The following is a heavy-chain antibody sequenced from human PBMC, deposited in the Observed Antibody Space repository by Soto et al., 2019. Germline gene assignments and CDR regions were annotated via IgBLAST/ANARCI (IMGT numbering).Heavy chain of an antibody. D-gene: IGHD5-18*01. CDR3: AKAMVTLNRARAFDY. CDR1: GFTFSSYG. J-gene: IGHJ4*02. V-gene: IGHV3-30*18. CDR2: ISYDGSNK. Sequence: GGSLRLSCAASGFTFSSYGMHWVRQAPGKGLEWVAVISYDGSNKYYADSVKGRFTISRDNSKNTLYLQMNSLRAEDTAVYYCAKAMVTLNRARAFDYWGQGTLVTVSS.